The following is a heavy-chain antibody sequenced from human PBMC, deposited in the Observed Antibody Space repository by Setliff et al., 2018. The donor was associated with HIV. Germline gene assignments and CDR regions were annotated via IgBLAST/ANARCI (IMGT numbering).Heavy chain of an antibody. CDR2: FYYSGST. CDR1: GGSISRSNW. CDR3: ARDSPSGTYLNYYYYNMDV. Sequence: PSETLSLTCAVSGGSISRSNWWSWVRQPPGKGLEWIGSFYYSGSTYYNPSLKSRVTISVDTSKNQFPLKLTSVTAADTAVYYCARDSPSGTYLNYYYYNMDVWGQGTSVTVSS. J-gene: IGHJ6*02. V-gene: IGHV4-4*02. D-gene: IGHD1-26*01.